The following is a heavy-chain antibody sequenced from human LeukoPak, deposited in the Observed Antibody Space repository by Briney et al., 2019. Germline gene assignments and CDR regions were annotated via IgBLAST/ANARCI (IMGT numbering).Heavy chain of an antibody. CDR1: GFTFSSYG. CDR3: AKRFNHGWFDP. CDR2: ISYDGSNK. J-gene: IGHJ5*02. D-gene: IGHD3-3*01. Sequence: PGGSLRLSCAASGFTFSSYGMHWVRQAPGKGLEWVAVISYDGSNKYYADSVKGRFTISRDNSKNTLYLQMNSLRAEDTAVYYCAKRFNHGWFDPWGQGTLVTVSS. V-gene: IGHV3-30*18.